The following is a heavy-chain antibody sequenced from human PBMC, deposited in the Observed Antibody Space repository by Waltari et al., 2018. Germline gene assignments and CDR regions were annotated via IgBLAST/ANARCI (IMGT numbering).Heavy chain of an antibody. CDR2: ISSSGSTI. Sequence: EVQLVESGGGLVQPGGSLRLSCAASGFTFSSYEMNWVRQAPGKGLEWVSYISSSGSTIYYADSVKGRFTISRDNAKNSLYLQMNSLRAEDTAVYYCARDSYYYDSSGYYYAFDIWGQGTMVTVSS. D-gene: IGHD3-22*01. CDR1: GFTFSSYE. J-gene: IGHJ3*02. V-gene: IGHV3-48*03. CDR3: ARDSYYYDSSGYYYAFDI.